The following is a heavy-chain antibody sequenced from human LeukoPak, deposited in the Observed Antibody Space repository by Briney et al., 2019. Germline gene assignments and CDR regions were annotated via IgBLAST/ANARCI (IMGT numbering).Heavy chain of an antibody. Sequence: SETLSLTCTVSGGSISSYYWSWIRQPPGKGLEWIGYIYYSGSINYNPSLKSRVTISVDTSKNQFSLKLSSVTAADTAVYYCARLYSSGWYWEYYFDYWGQGTLVTVSS. CDR1: GGSISSYY. CDR3: ARLYSSGWYWEYYFDY. V-gene: IGHV4-59*01. CDR2: IYYSGSI. D-gene: IGHD6-19*01. J-gene: IGHJ4*02.